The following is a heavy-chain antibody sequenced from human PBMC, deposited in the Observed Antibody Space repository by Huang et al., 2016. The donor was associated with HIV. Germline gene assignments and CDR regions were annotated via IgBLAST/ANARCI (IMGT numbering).Heavy chain of an antibody. D-gene: IGHD3-10*01. V-gene: IGHV4-34*02. Sequence: QVHLQQWGAGLLKSAETLSLTCAVYGGSLSGYYWSWLRQTPGTGLEWIGEINHLGIANYNPSLRSRVSISMDGSKKQFSLKLRSISDADTAVYFCARDATKNPRGWFDPWGQGTLVTVSS. CDR1: GGSLSGYY. CDR3: ARDATKNPRGWFDP. CDR2: INHLGIA. J-gene: IGHJ5*02.